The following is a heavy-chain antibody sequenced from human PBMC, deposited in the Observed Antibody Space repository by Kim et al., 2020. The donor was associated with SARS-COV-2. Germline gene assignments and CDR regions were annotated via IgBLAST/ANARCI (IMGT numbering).Heavy chain of an antibody. V-gene: IGHV1-2*06. J-gene: IGHJ5*02. D-gene: IGHD6-13*01. CDR1: GYTFTGYY. CDR2: INPNSGGT. CDR3: ARRCSSSWYVMGFDP. Sequence: ASVKVSCKASGYTFTGYYMHWVRQAPGQGLEWMGRINPNSGGTNYAQKFQGRVTMTRDTSISTAYMELSRLRSDDTAVYYCARRCSSSWYVMGFDPWGQGTLVTVSS.